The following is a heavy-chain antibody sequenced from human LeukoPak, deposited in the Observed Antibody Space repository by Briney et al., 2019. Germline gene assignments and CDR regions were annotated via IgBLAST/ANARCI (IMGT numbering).Heavy chain of an antibody. CDR2: VKGGSDAEPA. D-gene: IGHD3-16*01. CDR1: GIYFIHAW. Sequence: GGSLRLSCEVSGIYFIHAWFSWVRQAPGKGLEWIGHVKGGSDAEPADYAAPVKGRFTISRADSGNTLYLQIDSLRTEDTAVYFCTTSGGNWDYFDYWGQGAPVTVSS. J-gene: IGHJ4*02. V-gene: IGHV3-15*01. CDR3: TTSGGNWDYFDY.